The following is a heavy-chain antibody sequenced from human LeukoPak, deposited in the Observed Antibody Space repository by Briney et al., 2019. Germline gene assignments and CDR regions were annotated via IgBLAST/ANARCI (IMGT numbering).Heavy chain of an antibody. D-gene: IGHD5-12*01. CDR2: MNPNSGNT. J-gene: IGHJ4*02. V-gene: IGHV1-8*01. Sequence: GASVKVSCKAPGYTFTSYDINWVRQATGQGLEWMGWMNPNSGNTGYAQKFQGRVTMTRNTSISTAYMELSSLRSEDTAVYYCARVKSGGFITKRGYSGYEIDYWGQGTLVTVSS. CDR3: ARVKSGGFITKRGYSGYEIDY. CDR1: GYTFTSYD.